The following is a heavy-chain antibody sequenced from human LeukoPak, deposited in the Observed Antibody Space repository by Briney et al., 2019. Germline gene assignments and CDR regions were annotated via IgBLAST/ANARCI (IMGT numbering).Heavy chain of an antibody. J-gene: IGHJ4*02. CDR2: IYSGGST. CDR1: GFTVSSNY. CDR3: ARGRDGYNHPFDY. Sequence: GRSLRLSCAASGFTVSSNYMSWVRQAPGKGLEWVSVIYSGGSTYYADSVKGRFTISRDNSKNTLYLQMNSLRAEDTAVYYCARGRDGYNHPFDYWGQGTLVTVSS. D-gene: IGHD5-24*01. V-gene: IGHV3-53*01.